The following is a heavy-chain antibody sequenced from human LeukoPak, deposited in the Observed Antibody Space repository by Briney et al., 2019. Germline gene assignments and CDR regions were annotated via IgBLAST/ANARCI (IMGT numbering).Heavy chain of an antibody. V-gene: IGHV1-2*02. J-gene: IGHJ5*02. CDR1: GYTFTGYY. CDR3: ARGGSTGTNLNWVDP. D-gene: IGHD1-1*01. CDR2: INPNSGGT. Sequence: ASVKVSCKASGYTFTGYYMHWVRQAPGQGLEWMGWINPNSGGTNYAQKFQGRVTMTRDTSISTAYMELSRLRSDDTAVYYCARGGSTGTNLNWVDPWGQGTLVTVSS.